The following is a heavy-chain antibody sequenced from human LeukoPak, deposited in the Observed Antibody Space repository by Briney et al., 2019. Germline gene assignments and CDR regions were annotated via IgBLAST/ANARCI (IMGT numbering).Heavy chain of an antibody. CDR2: INPNNGGT. V-gene: IGHV1-2*06. Sequence: ASVTVSCTASGYTFTGYYIHWVRQAPGQGLEWMGRINPNNGGTNYAQKFQGRVTMTRDMSMSTAYMELSRLRSVDTAVYCAGEDNSSGYRPFDIWGQGTVVTVPS. CDR3: AGEDNSSGYRPFDI. J-gene: IGHJ3*02. D-gene: IGHD3-22*01. CDR1: GYTFTGYY.